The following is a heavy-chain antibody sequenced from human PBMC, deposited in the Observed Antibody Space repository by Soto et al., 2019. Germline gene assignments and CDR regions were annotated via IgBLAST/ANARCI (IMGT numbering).Heavy chain of an antibody. V-gene: IGHV4-59*11. CDR3: ARGGGSPYHDHEFDY. CDR1: GVSTSNHY. J-gene: IGHJ4*02. CDR2: IYYRGTT. Sequence: QVQLQESGPGLVKPSETLSLTCSVSGVSTSNHYWTWIRKPPGQGPEWIGCIYYRGTTNYNAPFNSRVPISVDTSKNQFSLKLTTVTTADTAVYYCARGGGSPYHDHEFDYWGQGILVTVSS. D-gene: IGHD2-2*01.